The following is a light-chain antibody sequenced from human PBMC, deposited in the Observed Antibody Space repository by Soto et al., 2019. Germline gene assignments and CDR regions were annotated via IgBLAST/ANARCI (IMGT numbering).Light chain of an antibody. V-gene: IGLV1-40*01. J-gene: IGLJ2*01. CDR3: QSYDSSLSATVV. Sequence: QALVTQPPSVSGAPGQRVTISCTGSSSNIGAGYDVHWYQQLPGTAPKLLIYGNSNRPSGVPDRFSGSKSGTSASLAITGLQAEDEADYYCQSYDSSLSATVVFGGGTKLTVL. CDR1: SSNIGAGYD. CDR2: GNS.